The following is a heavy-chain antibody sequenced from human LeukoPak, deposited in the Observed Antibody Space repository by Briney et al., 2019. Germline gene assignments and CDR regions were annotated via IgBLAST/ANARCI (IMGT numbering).Heavy chain of an antibody. V-gene: IGHV3-23*01. CDR3: AKDPRQQQLVPY. D-gene: IGHD6-13*01. CDR2: ISGSGGST. J-gene: IGHJ4*02. Sequence: GGSLRLSCAASGFTFSSYAMSWVRQAPGKGLEWVSAISGSGGSTYYADSVEGRFTISRDNSKNTLYLQMNSLRAEDTAVYYCAKDPRQQQLVPYRGQGTLVTVSS. CDR1: GFTFSSYA.